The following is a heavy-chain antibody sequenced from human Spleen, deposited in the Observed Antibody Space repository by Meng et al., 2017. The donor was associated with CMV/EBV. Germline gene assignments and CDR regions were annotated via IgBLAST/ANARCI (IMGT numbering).Heavy chain of an antibody. CDR2: ISSSSSYI. D-gene: IGHD6-6*01. CDR1: GFTFSSYS. CDR3: ARGKAARYYYYYGMDV. Sequence: ETLSLTCAASGFTFSSYSMNWVRQAPGKGLEWVSSISSSSSYIYYADSVKGRFTISRDNAKNSLYLQMNSLRAGDTAVYYCARGKAARYYYYYGMDVWGQGTTVTVSS. V-gene: IGHV3-21*01. J-gene: IGHJ6*02.